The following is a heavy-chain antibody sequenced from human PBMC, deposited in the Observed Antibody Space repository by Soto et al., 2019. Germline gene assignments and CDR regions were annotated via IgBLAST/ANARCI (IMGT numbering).Heavy chain of an antibody. D-gene: IGHD3-3*02. CDR3: ARSPSTSTIGTFDI. Sequence: SETLSLTCTVSGGAISAFFWNWVRQSAGKGLEWIGRIYASGHTIYNPSLESRVTMSVDTSKHQFSLRLNSVTAADTAVYYCARSPSTSTIGTFDIWGQGXMVTV. V-gene: IGHV4-4*07. CDR1: GGAISAFF. J-gene: IGHJ3*02. CDR2: IYASGHT.